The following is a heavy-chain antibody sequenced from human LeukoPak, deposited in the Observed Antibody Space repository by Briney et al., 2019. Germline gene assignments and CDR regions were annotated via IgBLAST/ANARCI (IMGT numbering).Heavy chain of an antibody. CDR1: AVSFSGYY. Sequence: SETLSLTCAVHAVSFSGYYWSWIRQHPGKGLEWIGYIYYSGSTYYNPSLKNRVIISVDTSNNQFSLKLSSVTAADTAVYYCARGHCYGSGDVFFDYWGQGTLVTVSS. D-gene: IGHD3-10*01. J-gene: IGHJ4*02. V-gene: IGHV4-31*11. CDR2: IYYSGST. CDR3: ARGHCYGSGDVFFDY.